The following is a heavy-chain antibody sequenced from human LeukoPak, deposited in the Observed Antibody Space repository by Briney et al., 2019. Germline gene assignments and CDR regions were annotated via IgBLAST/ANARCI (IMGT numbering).Heavy chain of an antibody. D-gene: IGHD6-19*01. CDR1: GFTFSSYA. CDR3: AKDRVWYSSGWSSDY. J-gene: IGHJ4*02. CDR2: ISGSGGST. Sequence: GGSLRLSCAASGFTFSSYAMSWVRQAPGKGLEWVSAISGSGGSTYYADSVKGRFTISRDNSKNTLYLQMNSLRAEDTAVYYCAKDRVWYSSGWSSDYWGQGTLVTVSS. V-gene: IGHV3-23*01.